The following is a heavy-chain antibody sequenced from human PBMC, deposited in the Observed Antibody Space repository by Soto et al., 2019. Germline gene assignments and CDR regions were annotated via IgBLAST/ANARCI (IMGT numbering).Heavy chain of an antibody. J-gene: IGHJ4*02. V-gene: IGHV1-3*05. Sequence: QVQLVQSGAEEKKPGASVKVSCKASGYTFTSYAMHWVRQAPGQRLEWMGWINAGNGNTKYSQKFQGRVTITRDTSAITAYMELSSLRSEDTAVYYCAGSSGYYLIDDYWGQGTLVTVSS. CDR2: INAGNGNT. CDR3: AGSSGYYLIDDY. CDR1: GYTFTSYA. D-gene: IGHD3-22*01.